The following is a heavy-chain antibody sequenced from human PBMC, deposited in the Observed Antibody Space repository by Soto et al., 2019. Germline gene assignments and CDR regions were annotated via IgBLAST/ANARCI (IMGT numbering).Heavy chain of an antibody. D-gene: IGHD3-10*01. J-gene: IGHJ4*02. CDR1: GGSISTTSYY. CDR2: IYYSGST. Sequence: QLQLQESGPGLVKPSETLSLTCTVSGGSISTTSYYWGWIRQPPGKGLEWIGSIYYSGSTYYNPSRKSRVTISVDTSKNQVSRKLSSVTAADTAVYYCARQIRYGSGSYCHFDYWGQGTLVTVSS. V-gene: IGHV4-39*01. CDR3: ARQIRYGSGSYCHFDY.